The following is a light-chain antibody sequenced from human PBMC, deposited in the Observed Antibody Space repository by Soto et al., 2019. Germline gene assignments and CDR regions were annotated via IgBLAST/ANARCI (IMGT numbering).Light chain of an antibody. CDR1: SSSIGSNY. Sequence: QSVLTQPPSASGTPGQRVTISCSGSSSSIGSNYVYWYQQLPGTAPKLIIYRSTQRPSGVPDRFSGSRSGTSASLAISGLLSEDEADYYGAAWDDSLSGWVFRSGTKVTVL. CDR3: AAWDDSLSGWV. J-gene: IGLJ1*01. CDR2: RST. V-gene: IGLV1-47*01.